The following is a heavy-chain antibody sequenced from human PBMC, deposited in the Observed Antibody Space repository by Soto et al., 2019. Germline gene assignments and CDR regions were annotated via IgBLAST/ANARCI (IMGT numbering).Heavy chain of an antibody. CDR3: ARDSYCSGGSCYPKWFDP. Sequence: GGSLRLSCAASGFTFSSYSMNWVRQAPGKGLEWVSFISTSSSTIYYADSVKGRFTISRDNAKNSLYLQMNSLRDEDTALYYCARDSYCSGGSCYPKWFDPWGQGTLVTVSS. CDR2: ISTSSSTI. J-gene: IGHJ5*02. D-gene: IGHD2-15*01. CDR1: GFTFSSYS. V-gene: IGHV3-48*02.